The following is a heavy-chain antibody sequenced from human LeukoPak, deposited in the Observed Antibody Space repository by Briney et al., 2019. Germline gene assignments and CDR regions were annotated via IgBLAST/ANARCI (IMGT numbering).Heavy chain of an antibody. CDR1: SGSMSSSGYY. Sequence: PSETLSLTCTVSSGSMSSSGYYWDWIRQPPGKGLEWIGSIYYSGSTYYNPAHKSRVTISVDTAKNQFSLKLSSVTAADTAVYYCARQGGCSSTSCFSRMDVWGQGTTVTVSS. J-gene: IGHJ6*02. CDR2: IYYSGST. CDR3: ARQGGCSSTSCFSRMDV. V-gene: IGHV4-39*01. D-gene: IGHD2-2*01.